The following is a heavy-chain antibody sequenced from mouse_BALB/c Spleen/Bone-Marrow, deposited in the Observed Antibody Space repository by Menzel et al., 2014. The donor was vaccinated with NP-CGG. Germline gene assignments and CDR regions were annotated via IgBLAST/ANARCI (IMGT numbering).Heavy chain of an antibody. Sequence: EVKVVESGGGLVQPGGSLRLSCATSGFTFTDYYMSWVRQPPGKALEWLGFIRNKANGYTTEYSASVKGRFTISRDNSQSILYLQMNTLRAEDSATYYCARDSLYYGSSYWYFDVWGAGTTVTVSS. CDR2: IRNKANGYTT. CDR3: ARDSLYYGSSYWYFDV. V-gene: IGHV7-3*02. D-gene: IGHD1-1*01. CDR1: GFTFTDYY. J-gene: IGHJ1*01.